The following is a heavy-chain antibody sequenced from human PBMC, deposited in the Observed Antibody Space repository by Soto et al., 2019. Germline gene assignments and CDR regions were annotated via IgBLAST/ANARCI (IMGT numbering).Heavy chain of an antibody. D-gene: IGHD1-1*01. J-gene: IGHJ4*02. CDR1: GFTFSSDW. V-gene: IGHV3-23*01. Sequence: GGSLRLSCVASGFTFSSDWMHWVRKAPGKGLEWVSGISERGDTTHYADSVKGRFTISRDTSKNTLYLQLNAPRADDTAVYYCAKDKPGTTSFDYWGQGALVTVSS. CDR3: AKDKPGTTSFDY. CDR2: ISERGDTT.